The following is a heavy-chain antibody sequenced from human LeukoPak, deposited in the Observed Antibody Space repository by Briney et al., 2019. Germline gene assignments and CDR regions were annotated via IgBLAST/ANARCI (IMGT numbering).Heavy chain of an antibody. CDR1: GIDVNSNY. D-gene: IGHD1-26*01. J-gene: IGHJ5*02. CDR2: TYVSGNT. V-gene: IGHV3-66*01. CDR3: AREVGA. Sequence: GGSLRLSCTVSGIDVNSNYISWVRQAPGKGLEWASVTYVSGNTYYADSVKGRFIVSRDNSKNTLYLEMNSLRVEDTGVYYCAREVGAWGQGTLVTVSS.